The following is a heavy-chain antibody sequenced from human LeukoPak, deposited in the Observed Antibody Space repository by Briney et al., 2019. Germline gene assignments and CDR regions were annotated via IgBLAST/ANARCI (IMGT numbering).Heavy chain of an antibody. J-gene: IGHJ4*02. CDR1: GGSISSSSYY. V-gene: IGHV4-39*07. Sequence: SETLSLTCTVSGGSISSSSYYWGWIRQPPGKGLEWIGSIYYSGSTYYNPSLKSRVTISVDTSKNQFSLKLSSVTAADTAVYYCARDLNYYDSSGPLFDYWGQGTLVTVSS. CDR2: IYYSGST. D-gene: IGHD3-22*01. CDR3: ARDLNYYDSSGPLFDY.